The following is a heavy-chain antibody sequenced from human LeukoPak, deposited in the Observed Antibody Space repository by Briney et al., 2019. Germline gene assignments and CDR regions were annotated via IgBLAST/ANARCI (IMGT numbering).Heavy chain of an antibody. Sequence: ASVKVSCKVSGYTLTELSMHWVRQAPGKGLEWMGGFDPEDGETIYAQKFQGRVTMTEDTSTDTAYMELSSLRSDDTAVYYCARRSGGYTYRDGYYYYMDVWGKGTTVTISS. D-gene: IGHD5-18*01. CDR2: FDPEDGET. CDR1: GYTLTELS. CDR3: ARRSGGYTYRDGYYYYMDV. V-gene: IGHV1-24*01. J-gene: IGHJ6*03.